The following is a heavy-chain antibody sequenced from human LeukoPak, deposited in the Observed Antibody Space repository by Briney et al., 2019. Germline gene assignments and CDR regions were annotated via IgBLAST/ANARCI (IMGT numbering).Heavy chain of an antibody. D-gene: IGHD3-10*01. J-gene: IGHJ3*02. CDR2: IRTKFYGGTA. CDR1: GLTFEDYA. V-gene: IGHV3-49*03. CDR3: ARVGRDRGFDI. Sequence: GGSLRLSCTSSGLTFEDYALTWLRQAPGKGLEWLGFIRTKFYGGTADYAASVKDRFTISRDDYKNIAYLQMDGLKSEDTALYYCARVGRDRGFDIWGQGTAVTVSS.